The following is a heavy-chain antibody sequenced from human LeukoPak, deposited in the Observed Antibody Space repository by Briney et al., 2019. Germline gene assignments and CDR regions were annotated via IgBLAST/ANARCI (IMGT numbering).Heavy chain of an antibody. D-gene: IGHD3-10*02. J-gene: IGHJ4*02. CDR1: GFTFDRYT. CDR2: AGWAGGTT. Sequence: SGGSLRLSCATSGFTFDRYTIHWVRQAPGKGLEWVSLAGWAGGTTFYSDSVRGRFTISRDSGRKSVYLQMNSLTTDDTAFYFCAKELDTMFFDYWGQGALVTVSS. CDR3: AKELDTMFFDY. V-gene: IGHV3-43*01.